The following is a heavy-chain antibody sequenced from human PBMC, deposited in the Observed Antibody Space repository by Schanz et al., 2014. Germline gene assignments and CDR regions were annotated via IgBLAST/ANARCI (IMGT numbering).Heavy chain of an antibody. CDR1: GGSINSGGYR. CDR2: MYSSGST. J-gene: IGHJ5*02. V-gene: IGHV4-39*01. D-gene: IGHD3-10*01. Sequence: QLQLQESGPGLVKASETLSLTCSVSGGSINSGGYRWGWIRQPPGKGLEWIGTMYSSGSTYYNPSLKSRFPIPTATSGNHFPWKVIPDTAADTALYYCARLRGGGVIITTWGQGTLVTVSS. CDR3: ARLRGGGVIITT.